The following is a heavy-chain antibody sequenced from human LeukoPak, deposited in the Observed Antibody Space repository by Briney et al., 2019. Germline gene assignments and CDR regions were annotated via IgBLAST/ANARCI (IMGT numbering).Heavy chain of an antibody. V-gene: IGHV3-21*01. CDR1: GFTFSSYS. CDR3: AKDMGYSLYYYDSSGYGPFDY. Sequence: GGSLRLSCAASGFTFSSYSMNWVRQAPGKGLEWVSSISSSSSYIYYADSVKGRFTISRDNAKNSLYLQMNSLRAEDTAVYYCAKDMGYSLYYYDSSGYGPFDYWGQGTLVTVSS. J-gene: IGHJ4*02. CDR2: ISSSSSYI. D-gene: IGHD3-22*01.